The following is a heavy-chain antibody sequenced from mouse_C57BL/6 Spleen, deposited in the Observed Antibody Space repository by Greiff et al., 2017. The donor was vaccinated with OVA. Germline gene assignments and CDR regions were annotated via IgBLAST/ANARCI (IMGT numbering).Heavy chain of an antibody. Sequence: VQLQQPGAELVKPGASVKMSCKASGYTFTSYWITWVKQRPGQGLEWIGDIYPGSGSTNYNEKFKSKATLTVDTSSSTAYMQLSSLTSEDSAVYYCARSDYYGNYAWYFDVWGTGTTVTVSS. J-gene: IGHJ1*03. D-gene: IGHD2-1*01. CDR3: ARSDYYGNYAWYFDV. CDR2: IYPGSGST. CDR1: GYTFTSYW. V-gene: IGHV1-55*01.